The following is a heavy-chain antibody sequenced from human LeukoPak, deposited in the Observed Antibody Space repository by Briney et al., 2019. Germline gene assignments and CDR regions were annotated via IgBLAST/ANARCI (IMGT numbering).Heavy chain of an antibody. Sequence: KESGPTLVKPTQTLTLTCTFSGFSLTTTGVDSTGVGVTWVRQPPGKALEWLALIYWNDDKHYNPSLKTRLTITKDTSKNQVILTMTNMDPVDTATYYCARTHYHGSSLDYWGQGTLVTVSS. CDR3: ARTHYHGSSLDY. CDR1: GFSLTTTGVDSTGVG. CDR2: IYWNDDK. J-gene: IGHJ4*02. D-gene: IGHD6-6*01. V-gene: IGHV2-5*01.